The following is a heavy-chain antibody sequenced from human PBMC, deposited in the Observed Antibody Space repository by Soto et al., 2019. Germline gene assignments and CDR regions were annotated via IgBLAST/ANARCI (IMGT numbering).Heavy chain of an antibody. J-gene: IGHJ5*02. CDR2: IYATGTT. Sequence: SETLSLTCTVSGASVSGFYWSWIRKSAGKGLEWIGRIYATGTTDYNPSLKSRVMMSVDTSKKQFSLKLRSVTAADTAVYYCVRDGTKTLRDWFDPWGQGISVTVSS. D-gene: IGHD1-1*01. V-gene: IGHV4-4*07. CDR3: VRDGTKTLRDWFDP. CDR1: GASVSGFY.